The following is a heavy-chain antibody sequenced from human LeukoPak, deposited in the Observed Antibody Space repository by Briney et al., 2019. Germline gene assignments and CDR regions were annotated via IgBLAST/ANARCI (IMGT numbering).Heavy chain of an antibody. D-gene: IGHD5-24*01. Sequence: GSLRLXXAASGFMFSSNWMSWVRLAPGKGLEWVANIKEDGTETYYVDSVKGRFTISRDNAKNSLYLQMNSLRVEDTAVYYCAKEGRSLQTYWGQGTLVTVSS. CDR2: IKEDGTET. J-gene: IGHJ4*02. V-gene: IGHV3-7*03. CDR3: AKEGRSLQTY. CDR1: GFMFSSNW.